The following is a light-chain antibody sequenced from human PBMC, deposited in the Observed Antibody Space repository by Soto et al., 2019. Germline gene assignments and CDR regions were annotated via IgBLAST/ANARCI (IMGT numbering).Light chain of an antibody. Sequence: DIQMTQSTSSLSASVGDRVTITCRASQSISSYLNWYQQKPGKAPKLLIYAASSLQSGVPSRFSGSGSGTDFTLTISSLQPEDFATYYGQQSYSTPPFTFGPGTKVDIK. CDR1: QSISSY. CDR3: QQSYSTPPFT. J-gene: IGKJ3*01. V-gene: IGKV1-39*01. CDR2: AAS.